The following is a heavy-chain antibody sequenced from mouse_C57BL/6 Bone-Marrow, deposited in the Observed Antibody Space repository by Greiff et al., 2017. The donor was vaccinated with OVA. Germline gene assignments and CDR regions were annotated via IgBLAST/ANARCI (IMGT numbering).Heavy chain of an antibody. J-gene: IGHJ4*01. CDR1: GYTFTNYW. Sequence: VQLQQSGAELVRPGTSVKMSCKASGYTFTNYWIGWAKQRPGHGLEWIGDIYPGGGYTNYNEKFKGKATLTADKSSSTAYMQFSSLTSEDSAIYYCARVPCDGYYAMDYWGQGTSVTVSS. V-gene: IGHV1-63*01. CDR2: IYPGGGYT. D-gene: IGHD2-3*01. CDR3: ARVPCDGYYAMDY.